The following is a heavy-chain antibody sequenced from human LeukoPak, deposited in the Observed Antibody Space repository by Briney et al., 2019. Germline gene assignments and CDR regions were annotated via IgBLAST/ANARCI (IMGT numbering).Heavy chain of an antibody. CDR3: ASVSWSGDY. CDR2: ISSSCSYI. CDR1: GFTFSSYS. D-gene: IGHD6-13*01. Sequence: GGSLRLSCATSGFTFSSYSMNWVRQAPGKGLEWVSCISSSCSYIYYTDSVKGRFTISRDNAKNSLTLQTNSLRAEDTAVYYCASVSWSGDYWGQGTLVTVSS. J-gene: IGHJ4*02. V-gene: IGHV3-21*01.